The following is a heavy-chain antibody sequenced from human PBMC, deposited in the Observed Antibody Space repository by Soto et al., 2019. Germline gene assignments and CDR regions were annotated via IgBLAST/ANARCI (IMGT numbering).Heavy chain of an antibody. CDR2: ISGSGGST. D-gene: IGHD4-17*01. CDR1: GFTFSSYA. CDR3: AKTLPRRTTVDLPYYFDY. J-gene: IGHJ4*02. Sequence: PGGSLRLSCAASGFTFSSYAMSWVRQAPGMVLEWVSAISGSGGSTYYADSVKGRFTISRDNSKNTLYLQMNSLRAEDTAVYYCAKTLPRRTTVDLPYYFDYWGQGTLVTVSS. V-gene: IGHV3-23*01.